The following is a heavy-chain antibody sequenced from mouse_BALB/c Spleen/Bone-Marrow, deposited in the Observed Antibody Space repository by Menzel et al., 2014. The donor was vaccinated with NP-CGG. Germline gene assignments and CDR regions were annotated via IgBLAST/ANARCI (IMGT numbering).Heavy chain of an antibody. J-gene: IGHJ4*01. Sequence: VQLQHSGGGLVQPGGSLRLSCEASGFTSIDYYMTWVRQPPGKALEWLGFIRNRANGYTTEYSASVKGRFTISRDISQSIFYLQMNTLRAEDSATYYCARETGYAYGNFAMDYWGQGTSVTVSS. CDR1: GFTSIDYY. CDR2: IRNRANGYTT. CDR3: ARETGYAYGNFAMDY. V-gene: IGHV7-3*02. D-gene: IGHD2-1*01.